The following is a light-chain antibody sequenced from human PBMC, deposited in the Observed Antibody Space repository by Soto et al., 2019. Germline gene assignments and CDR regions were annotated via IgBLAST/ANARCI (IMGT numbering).Light chain of an antibody. CDR3: QEHANI. Sequence: GLTQSPGTLSFSPGERATLSCRANQNLGDGRFAWYPQKPGQPPTLLISDASTRATGIPDRFSGSGSGTDFTLTISRLEPEDFAVYSCQEHANIFGQGTRLEI. J-gene: IGKJ5*01. CDR1: QNLGDGR. V-gene: IGKV3-20*01. CDR2: DAS.